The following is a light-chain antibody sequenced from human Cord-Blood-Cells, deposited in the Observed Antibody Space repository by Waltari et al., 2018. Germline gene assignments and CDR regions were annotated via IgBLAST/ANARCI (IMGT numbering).Light chain of an antibody. V-gene: IGLV2-11*02. CDR1: SSDVGGYHY. CDR2: DVS. Sequence: QSALTQPRSVPGSPGQSVTIPCTGTSSDVGGYHYVSWYQQHPGKAPRLMIYDVSKRPSGVPDRFSGSKSGNTASLTISGLQAEDEADYYCCSYAGSYTLVFGGGTKLTVL. J-gene: IGLJ3*02. CDR3: CSYAGSYTLV.